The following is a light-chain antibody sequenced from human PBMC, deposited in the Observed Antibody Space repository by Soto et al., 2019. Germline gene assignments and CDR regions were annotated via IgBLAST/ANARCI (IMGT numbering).Light chain of an antibody. CDR2: AAS. CDR3: HQYNNWPPLHT. J-gene: IGKJ2*01. Sequence: IVMTQSPATLSVFPGERVTLSCRASQSVSNNLAWLQQKPGQPPRLLIYAASTRAAGIPARFSGSGSGTDFTLTIISLQSEDCAVYYCHQYNNWPPLHTFGQGTKLEIK. V-gene: IGKV3-15*01. CDR1: QSVSNN.